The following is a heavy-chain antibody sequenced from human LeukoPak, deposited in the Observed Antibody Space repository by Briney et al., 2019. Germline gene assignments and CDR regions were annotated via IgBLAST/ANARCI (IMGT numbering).Heavy chain of an antibody. D-gene: IGHD4-17*01. CDR3: ARGGLYGDYFFGY. V-gene: IGHV4-34*01. CDR2: INHSGST. Sequence: SETLSLTCAVYGGSFSGYYWSWIRQPPGKGLEWIGEINHSGSTNYNPSLKSRVTISVDTSKNQFSLKLNSVTAADTAMYYCARGGLYGDYFFGYWGQGTLVTVSS. J-gene: IGHJ4*02. CDR1: GGSFSGYY.